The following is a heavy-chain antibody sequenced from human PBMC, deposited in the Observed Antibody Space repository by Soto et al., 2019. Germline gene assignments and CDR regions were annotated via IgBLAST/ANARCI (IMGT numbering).Heavy chain of an antibody. D-gene: IGHD3-3*01. CDR2: IDDSGRT. J-gene: IGHJ3*02. V-gene: IGHV4-34*01. CDR1: GGSFSYHS. Sequence: QVHLQQWGAGLLKPSETLSLTCTVNGGSFSYHSWSWIRQTPGKGLEWIGEIDDSGRTKYNPSLKSRVNISGDTSKSQFSLKLSSVTAADTAMYYCARWDYNFRDAFDIWGQGTMVTVSS. CDR3: ARWDYNFRDAFDI.